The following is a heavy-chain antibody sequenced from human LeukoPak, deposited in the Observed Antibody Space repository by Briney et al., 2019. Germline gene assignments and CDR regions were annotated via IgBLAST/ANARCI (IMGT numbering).Heavy chain of an antibody. CDR1: GDSVFSNSAA. J-gene: IGHJ6*02. V-gene: IGHV6-1*01. CDR3: ARARYCSGGSCYYGLDV. Sequence: SQTLSLTCAISGDSVFSNSAAWNWIRQSPSRGFEWLGRTYYRSKWFNDYALSVKSRITINRDTSKNQFSLQLNSVTPEDTAVYYCARARYCSGGSCYYGLDVWGRGTTVTVSS. CDR2: TYYRSKWFN. D-gene: IGHD2-15*01.